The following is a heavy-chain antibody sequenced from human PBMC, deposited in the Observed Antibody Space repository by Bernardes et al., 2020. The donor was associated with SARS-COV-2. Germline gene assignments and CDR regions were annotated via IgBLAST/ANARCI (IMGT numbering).Heavy chain of an antibody. CDR3: AKAPGINDYYYYGMDV. CDR1: GGSISSGRYY. J-gene: IGHJ6*02. V-gene: IGHV4-39*01. CDR2: MYYSGPT. Sequence: SETLSLTCTVSGGSISSGRYYWAWIRQPPGKGLEWVGSMYYSGPTYYNSSLKSRVTISVDTSKNPFSLKLNSVTAADTAVYFCAKAPGINDYYYYGMDVWGQGITVTVSS. D-gene: IGHD6-13*01.